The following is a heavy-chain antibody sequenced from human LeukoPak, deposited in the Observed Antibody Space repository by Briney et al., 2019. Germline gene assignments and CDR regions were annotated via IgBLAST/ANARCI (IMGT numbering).Heavy chain of an antibody. J-gene: IGHJ4*02. Sequence: SETLSLTCAVYGGSFSGYYWSWIRQPPGKGLEWIGEINHSGSANYNPSLKSRVTISVDTSKNQFSLKLSSVTAADTAVYYCARDLSVSGYDEHLDYWGQGTLVTVSS. CDR2: INHSGSA. V-gene: IGHV4-34*01. CDR3: ARDLSVSGYDEHLDY. D-gene: IGHD5-12*01. CDR1: GGSFSGYY.